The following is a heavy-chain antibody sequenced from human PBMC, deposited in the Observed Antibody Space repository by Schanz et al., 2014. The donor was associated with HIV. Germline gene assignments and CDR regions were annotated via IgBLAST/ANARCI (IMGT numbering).Heavy chain of an antibody. Sequence: QVQLQQWGAGLLKPSETLSLTCAVYGGSFTGYYWSWIRQPPGKGLEWIGEINHSGSTNYNPSLKSRVTISVATSKSQFSLNLNSVTAADTAVYYCARDSTMDYFDFWGRGTLVTVSS. CDR2: INHSGST. V-gene: IGHV4-34*01. CDR1: GGSFTGYY. CDR3: ARDSTMDYFDF. J-gene: IGHJ4*02. D-gene: IGHD6-13*01.